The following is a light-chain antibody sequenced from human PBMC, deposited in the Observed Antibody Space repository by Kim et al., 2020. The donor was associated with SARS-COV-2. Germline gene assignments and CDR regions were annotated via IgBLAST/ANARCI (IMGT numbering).Light chain of an antibody. J-gene: IGLJ2*01. CDR1: SGHSTYA. CDR2: LNSDGTH. V-gene: IGLV4-69*01. CDR3: QTWATDIV. Sequence: QLVLTQSPSASASLGASVKLTCTLSSGHSTYAIAWHQQQPERGPRFLMKLNSDGTHRRGDGIPDRFSGSSSGAERYLTISGLQSEDEADYYCQTWATDIVFGGGTQLTVL.